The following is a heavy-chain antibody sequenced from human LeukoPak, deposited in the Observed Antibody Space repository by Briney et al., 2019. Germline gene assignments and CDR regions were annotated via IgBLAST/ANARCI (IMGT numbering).Heavy chain of an antibody. V-gene: IGHV3-9*01. CDR2: ISWNSGSI. Sequence: PGRYLRLSCAASGFTFDDYAMHWVRQAPGKGLEWVSGISWNSGSIGYADSVKGRFTISRDNAKNSLYLQMNSLRAEDTALYYCAKGEAFDYWGQGTLVTVSS. CDR1: GFTFDDYA. J-gene: IGHJ4*02. CDR3: AKGEAFDY.